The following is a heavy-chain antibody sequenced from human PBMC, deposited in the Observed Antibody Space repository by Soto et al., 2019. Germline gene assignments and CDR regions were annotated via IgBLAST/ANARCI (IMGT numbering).Heavy chain of an antibody. CDR2: ISASGAST. CDR3: TKRDCINPARQFGAPAFDS. Sequence: GGFLRLSCAGSGFPFSNYDMSWVRQAPGKGFEWVSTISASGASTTYAGSVKGQFTISRDNAKNTLYLQMNNLRADDTAIYFCTKRDCINPARQFGAPAFDSWGQGTLVNVSS. D-gene: IGHD2-8*01. J-gene: IGHJ4*02. CDR1: GFPFSNYD. V-gene: IGHV3-23*01.